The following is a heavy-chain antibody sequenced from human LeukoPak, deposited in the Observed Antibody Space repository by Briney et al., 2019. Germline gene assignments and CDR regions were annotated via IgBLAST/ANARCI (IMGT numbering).Heavy chain of an antibody. J-gene: IGHJ3*02. D-gene: IGHD2-15*01. CDR2: ISYSGSTT. Sequence: SETLSLTCTVSGGSISSSSVYWGWIRQPPGKGLEWIATISYSGSTTSYNPSLKSRVTISVDTSKNQFSLKLSSVTAADTAVYYCARDPYCSGGSCYNAFDIWGQGTMVTVSS. V-gene: IGHV4-39*07. CDR3: ARDPYCSGGSCYNAFDI. CDR1: GGSISSSSVY.